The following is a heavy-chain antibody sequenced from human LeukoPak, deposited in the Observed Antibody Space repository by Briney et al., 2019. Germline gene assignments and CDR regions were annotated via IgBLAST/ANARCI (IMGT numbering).Heavy chain of an antibody. Sequence: PSETLSLTCTVSGGSVSSGTYFWTWVRQPPGKGLEWIGHIHYSVTTNYNPSLKSRVTMSLDTSKNQFSLKLSSVTAADTAVYYCAREDRRITMVRGVIDWFDPWGQGTLVTVSS. CDR1: GGSVSSGTYF. D-gene: IGHD3-10*01. CDR2: IHYSVTT. V-gene: IGHV4-61*01. CDR3: AREDRRITMVRGVIDWFDP. J-gene: IGHJ5*02.